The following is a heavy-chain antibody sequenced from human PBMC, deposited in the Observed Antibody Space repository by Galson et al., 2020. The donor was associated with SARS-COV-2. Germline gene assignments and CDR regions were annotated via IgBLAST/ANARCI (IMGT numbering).Heavy chain of an antibody. D-gene: IGHD1-26*01. CDR2: ISAYNGNT. CDR3: ARDTQWELLDY. V-gene: IGHV1-18*04. CDR1: GYTLTSYG. J-gene: IGHJ4*02. Sequence: ASVTVSCQASGYTLTSYGISWVRQAPGQGLEWMGWISAYNGNTNYAQKLQGRVTMTTDTSTSTAYMELRSLRSDDTAVYYCARDTQWELLDYWGQGTLVTVSS.